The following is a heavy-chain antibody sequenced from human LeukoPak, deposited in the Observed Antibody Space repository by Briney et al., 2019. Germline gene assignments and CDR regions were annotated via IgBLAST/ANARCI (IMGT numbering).Heavy chain of an antibody. Sequence: GGSLRLSCAASGFTFSNYWMHWVRQVTGKGLVWVSRINSDGSSTNYADFVKSRFTISRDNAKNTLYLQMNSLRAEDTAVYYCAREVPWAGDFQHWGQGTLVTVFS. D-gene: IGHD1-26*01. CDR1: GFTFSNYW. CDR2: INSDGSST. V-gene: IGHV3-74*01. CDR3: AREVPWAGDFQH. J-gene: IGHJ1*01.